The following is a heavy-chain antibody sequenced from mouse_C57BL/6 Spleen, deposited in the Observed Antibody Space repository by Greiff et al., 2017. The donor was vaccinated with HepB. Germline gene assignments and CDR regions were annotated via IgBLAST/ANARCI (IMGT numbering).Heavy chain of an antibody. CDR2: IHPNSGST. CDR3: ARSKDYYGSSS. J-gene: IGHJ3*01. Sequence: QVQLQQPGAELVKPGASVKLSCNASGYTFTSYWMHWVKQRPGQGLEWIGMIHPNSGSTNYNEKFKSKATLTVDKSSSTAYMQLSSLTSEDSAVYYCARSKDYYGSSSWGQGTLVTVSA. V-gene: IGHV1-64*01. D-gene: IGHD1-1*01. CDR1: GYTFTSYW.